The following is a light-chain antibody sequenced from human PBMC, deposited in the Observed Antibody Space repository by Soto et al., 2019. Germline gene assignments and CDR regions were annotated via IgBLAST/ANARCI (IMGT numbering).Light chain of an antibody. CDR3: SSYTTSNTRQIV. Sequence: QSVLTQPASVSGSPGQSITISCTGTSSDVCGYNYVSWYQHHPGKAHKLLIYDVSNRPSGISNRFSGSKSDNTASLTISGLQPEDEADYYCSSYTTSNTRQIVFGTGTKVTVL. CDR2: DVS. CDR1: SSDVCGYNY. V-gene: IGLV2-14*03. J-gene: IGLJ1*01.